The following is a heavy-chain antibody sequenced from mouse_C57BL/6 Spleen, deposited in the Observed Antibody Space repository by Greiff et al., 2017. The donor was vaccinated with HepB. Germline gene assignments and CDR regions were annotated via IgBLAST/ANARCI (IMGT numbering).Heavy chain of an antibody. CDR2: ISYDGSN. CDR3: AKEGYDYDYFDY. Sequence: EVKLQESGPGLVKPSQSLSLTCSVTGYSITSGYYWNWIRQFPGNKLEWMGYISYDGSNNYNPSLKNRISITRDTSKNQFFLKLNSVTTEDTATYYCAKEGYDYDYFDYWGQGTTLTVSS. V-gene: IGHV3-6*01. CDR1: GYSITSGYY. J-gene: IGHJ2*01. D-gene: IGHD2-4*01.